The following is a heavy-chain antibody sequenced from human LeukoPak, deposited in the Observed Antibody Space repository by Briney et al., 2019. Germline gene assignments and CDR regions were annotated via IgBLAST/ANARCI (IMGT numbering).Heavy chain of an antibody. V-gene: IGHV3-23*01. CDR1: GFTFSTYA. Sequence: GGSLRLSCAASGFTFSTYAMGWVRQAPGEGLEWVSSIKGGGGDPFYADSVRGRFTISRDSSKNTLYLQMNSLRAEDTAVYSCARDKEVTYYYYSGMDVWGQGTTVTVSS. CDR2: IKGGGGDP. J-gene: IGHJ6*02. CDR3: ARDKEVTYYYYSGMDV. D-gene: IGHD4-11*01.